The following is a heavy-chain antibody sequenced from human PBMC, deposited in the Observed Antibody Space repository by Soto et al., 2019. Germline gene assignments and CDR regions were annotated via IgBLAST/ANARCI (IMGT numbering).Heavy chain of an antibody. Sequence: QVQLVQSGAEVKKPGSSVKVSCKVSGGTFSNYAIDWVRLAPGHGLEWMGGIVPIFGTTYYTQKFQGRATIIADDSTTTAYLERSSLRSEDTAIYSCARVEAVAGLYNYHGLDVWGQGTAVTVSS. CDR3: ARVEAVAGLYNYHGLDV. D-gene: IGHD6-19*01. CDR1: GGTFSNYA. J-gene: IGHJ6*02. V-gene: IGHV1-69*12. CDR2: IVPIFGTT.